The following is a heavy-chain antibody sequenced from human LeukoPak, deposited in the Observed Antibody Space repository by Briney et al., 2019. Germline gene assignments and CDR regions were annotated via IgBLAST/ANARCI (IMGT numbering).Heavy chain of an antibody. Sequence: ASVKVSCKASGYTFTAHYIHFVRQAPGQGLEWVGWTNPNNGGKTYGSNFQGRVTLTRDTSISTAYMELRSLRSDDTAVYYCARAWTAVDYWGQGTLVTVSS. CDR2: TNPNNGGK. J-gene: IGHJ4*02. CDR3: ARAWTAVDY. CDR1: GYTFTAHY. V-gene: IGHV1-2*02. D-gene: IGHD1-1*01.